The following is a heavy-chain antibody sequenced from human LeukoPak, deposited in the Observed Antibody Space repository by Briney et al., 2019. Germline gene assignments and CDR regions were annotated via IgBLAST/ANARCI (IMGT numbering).Heavy chain of an antibody. Sequence: PGGSLRLSCAASGFTFSSYTMNWVRQAPGKGLEWVSSISGSSSYIYYADSLKGRFTISRDNAKNSLYLQMNSLRAEDTAVYYCAKGWHYTYYYDSSGYPWGQGTLVTVSS. V-gene: IGHV3-21*01. CDR3: AKGWHYTYYYDSSGYP. CDR2: ISGSSSYI. D-gene: IGHD3-22*01. CDR1: GFTFSSYT. J-gene: IGHJ5*02.